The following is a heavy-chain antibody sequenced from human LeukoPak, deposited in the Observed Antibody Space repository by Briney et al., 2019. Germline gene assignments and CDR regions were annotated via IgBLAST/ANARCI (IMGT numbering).Heavy chain of an antibody. Sequence: SQTLSLTCAISGDSVSSNGASWNWIRHSPSRGVEWLGRTYYRSQQWHSDYAPSVKGRITLNPDTSKNQFSLHLNSMTPEDTAVYYCARDWRAAAGTPLDYWGQGTLVTVSS. CDR3: ARDWRAAAGTPLDY. CDR2: TYYRSQQWHS. J-gene: IGHJ4*02. V-gene: IGHV6-1*01. CDR1: GDSVSSNGAS. D-gene: IGHD6-13*01.